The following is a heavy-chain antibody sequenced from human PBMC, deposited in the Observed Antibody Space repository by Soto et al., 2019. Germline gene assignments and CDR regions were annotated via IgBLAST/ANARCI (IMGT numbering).Heavy chain of an antibody. Sequence: GESLKISCKGSGYSFTSYWIGWVRQMPGKGLEWMGIIYPGDSDTRYSPSFQGQVAISADKSISTAYLQWSSLKASDTAMYYCVAEQRGFGDGNWFDPWGQGTLVTVSS. V-gene: IGHV5-51*01. J-gene: IGHJ5*02. D-gene: IGHD3-10*01. CDR2: IYPGDSDT. CDR1: GYSFTSYW. CDR3: VAEQRGFGDGNWFDP.